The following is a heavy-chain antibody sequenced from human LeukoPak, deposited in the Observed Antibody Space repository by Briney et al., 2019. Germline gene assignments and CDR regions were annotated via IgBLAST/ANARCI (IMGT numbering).Heavy chain of an antibody. Sequence: PGGSLRLSCAASGFTFTTYAMSWVRQAPGKGLEWVSVISGSGDSTYYADSVKGRFTISRDISKNTLYLQMNSLRAEDTAVYYCAKGRNILTGPDAFDIWGQGTMVTVSS. CDR3: AKGRNILTGPDAFDI. D-gene: IGHD3-9*01. CDR1: GFTFTTYA. V-gene: IGHV3-23*01. CDR2: ISGSGDST. J-gene: IGHJ3*02.